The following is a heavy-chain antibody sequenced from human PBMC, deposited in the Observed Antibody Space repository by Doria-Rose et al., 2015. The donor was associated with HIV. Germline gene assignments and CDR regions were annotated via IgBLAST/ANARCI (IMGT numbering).Heavy chain of an antibody. J-gene: IGHJ4*02. CDR3: ARDRPSSSWTFDN. V-gene: IGHV4-31*03. CDR1: GGSINSGRYY. CDR2: IYYSGTT. Sequence: QVQLVESGPGLVKPSQTLSLTCTVSGGSINSGRYYWSWIRQRPGKGLEWIGYIYYSGTTSYNPSLKSRVAISVDTTKNQFSLKLSSVTAADTAVYYCARDRPSSSWTFDNWGQGTLVTVSS. D-gene: IGHD6-13*01.